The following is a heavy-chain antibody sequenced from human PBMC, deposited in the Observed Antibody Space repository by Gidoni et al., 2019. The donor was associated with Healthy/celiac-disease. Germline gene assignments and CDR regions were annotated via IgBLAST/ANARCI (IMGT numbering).Heavy chain of an antibody. CDR1: GGTFSSYT. J-gene: IGHJ1*01. V-gene: IGHV1-69*08. Sequence: QVQLVQSGAEVQKPGSSVKVSCKASGGTFSSYTISWVRQAPGQGLEWLGRIIPILGIANYAQKFQGRVTITADKSTSTAYMELSSLRSEDTAVYYCARDGYCSGGSCYPEYFQHWGQGTLVTVSS. CDR3: ARDGYCSGGSCYPEYFQH. CDR2: IIPILGIA. D-gene: IGHD2-15*01.